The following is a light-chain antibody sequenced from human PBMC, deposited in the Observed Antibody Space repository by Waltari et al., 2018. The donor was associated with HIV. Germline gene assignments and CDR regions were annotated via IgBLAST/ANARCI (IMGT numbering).Light chain of an antibody. V-gene: IGLV1-44*01. J-gene: IGLJ3*02. Sequence: QSVVTQPPSVYGTPGQTVTISCSGSTSNIGIKTVNWYQHLPGTAPKRLISGNYQRPSGVPDRFSASKSGTSASLAISGLQSEDEADYYCASWDASLNGWVFGGGTKLTVL. CDR1: TSNIGIKT. CDR2: GNY. CDR3: ASWDASLNGWV.